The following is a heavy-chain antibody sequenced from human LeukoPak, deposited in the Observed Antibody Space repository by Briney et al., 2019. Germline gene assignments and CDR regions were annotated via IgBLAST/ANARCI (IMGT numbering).Heavy chain of an antibody. CDR1: GYTFTAYY. D-gene: IGHD3-10*01. V-gene: IGHV1-2*02. Sequence: ASVRVSCKASGYTFTAYYIHWVRQAPGQGLEWMGWVDTYSGGTHYAQTFQDRVTVTRDTSTSTAYMELTSLRSDDTAVYYCARGATLLWFGELNRWGQGTLVTVSS. CDR3: ARGATLLWFGELNR. CDR2: VDTYSGGT. J-gene: IGHJ5*02.